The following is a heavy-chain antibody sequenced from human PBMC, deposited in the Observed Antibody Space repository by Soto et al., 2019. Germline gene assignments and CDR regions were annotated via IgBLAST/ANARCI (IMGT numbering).Heavy chain of an antibody. V-gene: IGHV3-23*01. J-gene: IGHJ4*02. CDR3: AKDPTKKYSYGPYQTNPDDY. CDR2: ISGSGGST. D-gene: IGHD5-18*01. Sequence: EVQLLESGGGLVQPGGSLRLSCAASGFTFSSYAMSWVRQAPGKGLEWVSAISGSGGSTYYADSVKGRFTISRDNSKNTLYLQMNSLRAEDTAVYYCAKDPTKKYSYGPYQTNPDDYWGQGTLVTVSS. CDR1: GFTFSSYA.